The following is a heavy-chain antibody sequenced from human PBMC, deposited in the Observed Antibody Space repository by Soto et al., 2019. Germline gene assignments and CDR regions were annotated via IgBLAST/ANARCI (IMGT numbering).Heavy chain of an antibody. V-gene: IGHV4-34*01. CDR2: ISDRGSI. J-gene: IGHJ2*01. D-gene: IGHD3-9*01. CDR3: ARESHDILTGPPWVWYFDL. Sequence: QVQLQQWGAGPLRPLETLSLTCGVSGASFSGYYWAWIRQSPGKGLEWIGEISDRGSINYNPSLKSRVSISVDTSKNHYSLNLRSVTAADTAVYYCARESHDILTGPPWVWYFDLWGRGTLVTVSS. CDR1: GASFSGYY.